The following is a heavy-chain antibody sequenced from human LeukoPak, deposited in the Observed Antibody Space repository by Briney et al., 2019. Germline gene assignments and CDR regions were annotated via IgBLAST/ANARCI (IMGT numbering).Heavy chain of an antibody. V-gene: IGHV3-48*03. D-gene: IGHD3-10*01. CDR2: ISSSGSTI. J-gene: IGHJ4*02. Sequence: GGSLRLSCGASGFTFSNYEMNWVRQAPGKGLEWVSYISSSGSTIYYAESVKGRFTISRDNAKNSLYLQMNSLRVEDTAVYYCARNPRYYHGSGTSGAEGYWGQGTLVTVSS. CDR3: ARNPRYYHGSGTSGAEGY. CDR1: GFTFSNYE.